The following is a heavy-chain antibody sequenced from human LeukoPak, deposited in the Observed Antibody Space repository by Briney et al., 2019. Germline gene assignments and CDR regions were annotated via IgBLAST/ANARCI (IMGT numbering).Heavy chain of an antibody. Sequence: GGSLRLSCAASGFSFSSYGMHWVRQAPGKGLEWVAVIWFDGSNKYYADSVKGRFTISRDNSKNTLYLQMDSLRAEDTAVYYCARELPPVMKYYFDYWGQGTLVTVSS. CDR1: GFSFSSYG. D-gene: IGHD4-11*01. J-gene: IGHJ4*02. CDR3: ARELPPVMKYYFDY. CDR2: IWFDGSNK. V-gene: IGHV3-33*01.